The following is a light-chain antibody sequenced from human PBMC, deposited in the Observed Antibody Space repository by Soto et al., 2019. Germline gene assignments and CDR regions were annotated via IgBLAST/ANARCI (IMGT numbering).Light chain of an antibody. CDR3: SSYAGSNLVV. CDR1: SSDVGGYNY. V-gene: IGLV2-8*01. Sequence: QSALTQPPSASGSPGQSVTISCTGTSSDVGGYNYVSWYQQHPGKAPKLMIYEVSKRPSGVPDRFSGSKSSNTASLTVSGLQAEDEADYYCSSYAGSNLVVFGGGTKVTVL. CDR2: EVS. J-gene: IGLJ2*01.